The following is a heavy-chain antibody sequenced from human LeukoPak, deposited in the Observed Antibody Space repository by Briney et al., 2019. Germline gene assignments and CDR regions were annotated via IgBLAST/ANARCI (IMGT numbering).Heavy chain of an antibody. CDR3: ARGILFPSSSWYPAYYYYYYYMDV. D-gene: IGHD6-13*01. CDR1: GYTFTGYY. J-gene: IGHJ6*03. Sequence: GASVKVSCKASGYTFTGYYMHWVRQAPGQGLEWMGWINPNSGGTNYAQKFQGRVTMTRDTSISTAYMELSRLRSEDTAVYYCARGILFPSSSWYPAYYYYYYYMDVWGKGTTVTVSS. CDR2: INPNSGGT. V-gene: IGHV1-2*02.